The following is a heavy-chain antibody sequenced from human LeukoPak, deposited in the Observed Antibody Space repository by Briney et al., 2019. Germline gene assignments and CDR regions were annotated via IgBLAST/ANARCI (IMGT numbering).Heavy chain of an antibody. D-gene: IGHD3-10*01. Sequence: GGSLRLSCAASGFTFSSYAMSWVRQAPGKGLEWVSTITGSGECTYYADSVKGRFTISRDSSKNTLYLQMNSLRAEDTAVYYCAKGTSAPGTYYSAWNYWGQGTLVTVSS. CDR2: ITGSGECT. V-gene: IGHV3-23*01. CDR3: AKGTSAPGTYYSAWNY. CDR1: GFTFSSYA. J-gene: IGHJ4*02.